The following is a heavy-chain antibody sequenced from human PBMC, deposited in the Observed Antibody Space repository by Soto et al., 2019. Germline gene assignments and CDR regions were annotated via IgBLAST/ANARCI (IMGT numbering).Heavy chain of an antibody. V-gene: IGHV3-7*05. D-gene: IGHD6-19*01. J-gene: IGHJ3*02. CDR3: ARVSCGWSLCAFDI. Sequence: GGSLRLSCVASGFTFRSYWMSWVRQAPGKGLEWVTNIKQDGSDKLYVDSVKGRFTISRDNAKNSLYLQTNSLRAEDTAVYYCARVSCGWSLCAFDIWGQGTMVTVSS. CDR1: GFTFRSYW. CDR2: IKQDGSDK.